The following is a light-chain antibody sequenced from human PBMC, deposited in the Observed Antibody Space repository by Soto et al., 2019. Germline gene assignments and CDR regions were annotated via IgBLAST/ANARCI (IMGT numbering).Light chain of an antibody. V-gene: IGKV3D-15*01. CDR1: QSVSSN. J-gene: IGKJ3*01. Sequence: EIVMTQSPATLSVSPGERATLSCRASQSVSSNLAWYQQKPGQAPRLLIYGASIRATGIPARFSGSGSGTEFTLTISSLQSEEFAVYSCQQGGTFGPGTKVDIK. CDR3: QQGGT. CDR2: GAS.